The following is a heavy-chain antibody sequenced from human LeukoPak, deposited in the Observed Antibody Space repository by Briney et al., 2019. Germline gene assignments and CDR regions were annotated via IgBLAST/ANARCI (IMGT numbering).Heavy chain of an antibody. Sequence: SETLSLTCAVSGDSISTNSWWNWVRQAPGKGLEWIAEIYHSETTNYNPSLKSRVTMSLDKSKNLFSLKLSSVTAADTAVYYCARSGYGDYRYYFDYWGQGTLVTVSS. J-gene: IGHJ4*02. CDR3: ARSGYGDYRYYFDY. D-gene: IGHD4-17*01. V-gene: IGHV4-4*02. CDR1: GDSISTNSW. CDR2: IYHSETT.